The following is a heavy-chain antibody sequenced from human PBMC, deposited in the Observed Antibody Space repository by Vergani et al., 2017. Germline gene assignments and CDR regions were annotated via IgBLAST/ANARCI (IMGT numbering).Heavy chain of an antibody. CDR2: ISAYNGNT. CDR1: GYTFTSYG. V-gene: IGHV1-18*04. J-gene: IGHJ2*01. Sequence: QVQLVQSGAEVKKPGASVKVSCKASGYTFTSYGISWVRQAPGQGLEWMGWISAYNGNTNYAQKLQGRVTMTTDTSTSTAYMEVRSLRSDDTAAYYWARDFRGIAVAGTAWYFDLWGRGTLVTVSS. CDR3: ARDFRGIAVAGTAWYFDL. D-gene: IGHD6-19*01.